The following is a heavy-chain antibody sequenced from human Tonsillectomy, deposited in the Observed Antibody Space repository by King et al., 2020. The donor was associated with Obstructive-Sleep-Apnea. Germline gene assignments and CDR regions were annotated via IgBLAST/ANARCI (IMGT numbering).Heavy chain of an antibody. CDR2: IWYDGSNK. Sequence: VQLVESGGGVVQPGRSLRLSCAASGFTFSSYGMHWVRQAPGKGLEWVAVIWYDGSNKYYADSVKGRFTISRDHSKNTLYLQMNSLRAEDTAVYYCAKGETTVTTWGQGTLVTVSS. D-gene: IGHD4-17*01. V-gene: IGHV3-33*06. J-gene: IGHJ5*02. CDR1: GFTFSSYG. CDR3: AKGETTVTT.